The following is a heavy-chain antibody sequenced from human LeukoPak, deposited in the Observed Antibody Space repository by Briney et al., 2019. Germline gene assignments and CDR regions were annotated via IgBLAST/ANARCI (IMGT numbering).Heavy chain of an antibody. CDR1: GYTFTSYY. D-gene: IGHD3-22*01. CDR3: ARGGYYDSSGYYYVAGFDY. V-gene: IGHV1-46*01. J-gene: IGHJ4*02. CDR2: INPSGGNT. Sequence: ASVKVSCKASGYTFTSYYMHWVRQAPGQGLEWMGIINPSGGNTNYAQKLQGRVTMTTDTSTSTAYMELRSLRSDDTAVYYCARGGYYDSSGYYYVAGFDYWGQGTLVTVSS.